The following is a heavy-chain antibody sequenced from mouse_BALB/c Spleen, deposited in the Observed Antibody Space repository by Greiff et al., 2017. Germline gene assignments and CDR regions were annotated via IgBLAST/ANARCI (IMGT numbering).Heavy chain of an antibody. Sequence: QVQLQQSGAELVRPGTSVKISCKASGYAFTNYWLGWVKQRPGHGLEWIGDIYPGSGNTYYNEKFKGKATLTADKSSSTAYMQLSSLTSEDSAVYFCARHYRYDDAMDYWGQGTSVTVSS. CDR3: ARHYRYDDAMDY. CDR1: GYAFTNYW. CDR2: IYPGSGNT. J-gene: IGHJ4*01. V-gene: IGHV1-63*01. D-gene: IGHD2-14*01.